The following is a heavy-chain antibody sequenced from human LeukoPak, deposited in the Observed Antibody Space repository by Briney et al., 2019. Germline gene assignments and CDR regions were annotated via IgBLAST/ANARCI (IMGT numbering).Heavy chain of an antibody. J-gene: IGHJ4*02. CDR3: ASRPRDAAALDY. D-gene: IGHD6-13*01. CDR2: IYSDDST. CDR1: GFSVSGGY. V-gene: IGHV3-53*01. Sequence: PGGSLRLSCVASGFSVSGGYMSWVRQARGKGLEWVSVIYSDDSTYYADSVKGRFTISRDNSKNTLNLQMNSLRAEDTAVYYCASRPRDAAALDYWGQGTLVTVSS.